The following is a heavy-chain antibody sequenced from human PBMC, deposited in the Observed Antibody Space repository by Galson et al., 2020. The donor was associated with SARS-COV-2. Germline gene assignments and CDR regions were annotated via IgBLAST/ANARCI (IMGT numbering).Heavy chain of an antibody. CDR1: GYTFTGYY. CDR3: ARDAEYDYVWGSDSSIPDY. J-gene: IGHJ4*02. CDR2: INPNSGGT. V-gene: IGHV1-2*02. Sequence: ASVKVSCKASGYTFTGYYMHWVRQAPGQGLEWMGWINPNSGGTNYAQKFQGRVTMTRDTSISTAYMELSRLRSDDTAVYYCARDAEYDYVWGSDSSIPDYWGQGTLVTVSS. D-gene: IGHD3-16*01.